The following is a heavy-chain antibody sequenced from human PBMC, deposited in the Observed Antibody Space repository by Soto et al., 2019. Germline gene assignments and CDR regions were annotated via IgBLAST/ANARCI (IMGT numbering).Heavy chain of an antibody. Sequence: EVQLVESGGGVVQPGGSLRLSCTASGFTFNTHWMHWVRQAPGKGVVWVSRIYFDGITTNYADSVKGRLTVSRDNVKNTVYLHVNTLRDEDTAVYYCARGGAMGVDYWGQGTLVTVSS. V-gene: IGHV3-74*01. D-gene: IGHD1-26*01. CDR2: IYFDGITT. J-gene: IGHJ4*02. CDR3: ARGGAMGVDY. CDR1: GFTFNTHW.